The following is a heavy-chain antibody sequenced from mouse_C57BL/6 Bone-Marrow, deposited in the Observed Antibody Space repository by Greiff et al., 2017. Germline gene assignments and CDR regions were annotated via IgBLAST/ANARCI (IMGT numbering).Heavy chain of an antibody. CDR1: GFTFSDYY. D-gene: IGHD4-1*01. Sequence: VQLKESEGGLVQPGSSMKLSCTASGFTFSDYYMAWVRQVPEKGLEWVANINYDGSSTYYLDSLKGRFIISRDNAKNILYLHMSSLKSEDTATYYCARVWDGDYFDYWGQGTTLTVSS. V-gene: IGHV5-16*01. J-gene: IGHJ2*01. CDR3: ARVWDGDYFDY. CDR2: INYDGSST.